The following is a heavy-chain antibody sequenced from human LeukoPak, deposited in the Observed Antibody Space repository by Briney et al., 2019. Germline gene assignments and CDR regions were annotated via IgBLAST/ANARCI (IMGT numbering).Heavy chain of an antibody. Sequence: SVKVSCKASGGTFSSYAISWVRQAPGQGLEWMGGIIPIFGTANYAQKFQGRVTITADESTSTAYMELSSLRSEDTAVYYCARDRGRYSYGSFNYYYYYGMDVWGQGTAVTVSS. D-gene: IGHD5-18*01. CDR3: ARDRGRYSYGSFNYYYYYGMDV. J-gene: IGHJ6*02. V-gene: IGHV1-69*01. CDR1: GGTFSSYA. CDR2: IIPIFGTA.